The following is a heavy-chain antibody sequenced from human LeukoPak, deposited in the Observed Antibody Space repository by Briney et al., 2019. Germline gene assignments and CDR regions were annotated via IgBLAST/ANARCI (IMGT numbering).Heavy chain of an antibody. J-gene: IGHJ4*02. V-gene: IGHV1-2*02. CDR2: INPNSGDT. Sequence: ASVKASCKTSGNTFTDYFMNWVRQAPGQGLEWMGWINPNSGDTNYAPKFQGRFTMTRDTSISTDYMELSSLTSDDTAVYYCARLYSSTEVIDSWGQGTLVTVSS. CDR3: ARLYSSTEVIDS. CDR1: GNTFTDYF. D-gene: IGHD6-13*01.